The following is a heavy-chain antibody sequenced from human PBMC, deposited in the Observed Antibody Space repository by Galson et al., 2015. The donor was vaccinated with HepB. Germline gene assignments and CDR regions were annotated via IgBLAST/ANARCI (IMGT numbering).Heavy chain of an antibody. CDR2: IKQDGSEK. V-gene: IGHV3-7*03. J-gene: IGHJ4*02. D-gene: IGHD2-21*01. CDR1: GFTFSSYW. CDR3: ARDLSRGGDCYYSVDY. Sequence: SLRLSCAASGFTFSSYWMSWVRQAPGKGLEWVANIKQDGSEKYYVDSVKGRFTISRDNAKNSLYLQMNSLRAEDTAVYYCARDLSRGGDCYYSVDYWGQGTLVTVSS.